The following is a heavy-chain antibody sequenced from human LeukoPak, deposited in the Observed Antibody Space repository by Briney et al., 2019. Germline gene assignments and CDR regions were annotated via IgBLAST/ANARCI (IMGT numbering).Heavy chain of an antibody. CDR2: ISASGGST. CDR1: GFTVSSNY. Sequence: GGSLRLSCAASGFTVSSNYMSWVRQAPGKGLEWVSTISASGGSTYYADSVKGRFTISRDNSKNTLYLQMNSLRAEDTAVYYCANRFSYGPNEYFDYWGQGTLVTVSS. V-gene: IGHV3-23*01. J-gene: IGHJ4*02. CDR3: ANRFSYGPNEYFDY. D-gene: IGHD5-18*01.